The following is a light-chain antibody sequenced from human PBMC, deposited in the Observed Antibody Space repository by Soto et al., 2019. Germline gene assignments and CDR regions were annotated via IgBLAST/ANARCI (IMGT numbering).Light chain of an antibody. CDR1: SSNIGNNY. CDR2: DND. CDR3: ATWDRSRSVGV. V-gene: IGLV1-51*01. J-gene: IGLJ2*01. Sequence: QAVLTQPPSVSAAPGQKVTISCSGSSSNIGNNYVFWYQQLPGPAPKLLIYDNDKRPSGIPDRFSGSKSGTSATLGITGLQTGDEADYYCATWDRSRSVGVFGGGTKLTVL.